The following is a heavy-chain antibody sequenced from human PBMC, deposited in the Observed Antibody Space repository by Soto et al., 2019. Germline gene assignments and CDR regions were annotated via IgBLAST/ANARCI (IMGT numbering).Heavy chain of an antibody. V-gene: IGHV1-3*01. CDR2: INAGNGNT. CDR3: ASRYSYAYGY. CDR1: GYALTSYG. D-gene: IGHD5-18*01. Sequence: GVSAEVSCKASGYALTSYGIYWVRQAPGQRLEWTGWINAGNGNTKYSEKFQGRVTITADESTSTAYMELSSLRSEDTAVYYCASRYSYAYGYWGQGTLVTGSS. J-gene: IGHJ4*02.